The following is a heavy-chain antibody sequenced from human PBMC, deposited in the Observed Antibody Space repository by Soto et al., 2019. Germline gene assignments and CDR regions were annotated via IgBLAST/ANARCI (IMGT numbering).Heavy chain of an antibody. CDR1: GYTFLKYG. J-gene: IGHJ4*02. CDR3: AKDRGYRYRFDH. Sequence: QVQLVQSGPEVKKPGASVKVSCKASGYTFLKYGINWVRQAPVQGLEWMGGIQTDTGHPNVAQKIQDRVTMTTDTSTGTAYMEMRSLRSGDPATYYCAKDRGYRYRFDHWGQGTLVTVSS. CDR2: IQTDTGHP. V-gene: IGHV1-18*01. D-gene: IGHD3-16*02.